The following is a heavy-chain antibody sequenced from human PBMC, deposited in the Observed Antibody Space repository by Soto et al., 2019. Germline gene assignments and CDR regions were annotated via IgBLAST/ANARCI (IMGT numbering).Heavy chain of an antibody. CDR1: GGSVSGVDYF. V-gene: IGHV4-30-4*01. D-gene: IGHD2-21*01. CDR2: IYYTGIT. J-gene: IGHJ5*02. Sequence: SETLSLTCTVSGGSVSGVDYFWSWIRQSPGKGLGWIGYIYYTGITHLNPSLKSRLTMAVDTSKNEFSLKLTSVSAADTAVYFCAREERKGIISWFDPWGQGTPVTVSS. CDR3: AREERKGIISWFDP.